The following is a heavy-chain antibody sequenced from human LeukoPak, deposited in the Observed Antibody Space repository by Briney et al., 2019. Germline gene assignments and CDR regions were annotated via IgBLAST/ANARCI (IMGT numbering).Heavy chain of an antibody. D-gene: IGHD6-13*01. CDR3: ASLPQQLVTVSAFDI. Sequence: PGGSLRLSCAASGFTFSSYAMHWVRQAPGKGLEWVAVISYDGSNKYYADSVKGRFTISRDNSKNTLYLQMNSLRAEDTAVYYCASLPQQLVTVSAFDIWGQGTMVTVSS. J-gene: IGHJ3*02. V-gene: IGHV3-30-3*01. CDR2: ISYDGSNK. CDR1: GFTFSSYA.